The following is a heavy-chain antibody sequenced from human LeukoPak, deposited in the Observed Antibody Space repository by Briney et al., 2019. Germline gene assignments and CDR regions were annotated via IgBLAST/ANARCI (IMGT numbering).Heavy chain of an antibody. CDR3: ASLGRTGYCSGGSCLPFDY. CDR1: GGSISSYY. J-gene: IGHJ4*02. V-gene: IGHV4-59*01. CDR2: IYYSGST. Sequence: SETLSLTCIVSGGSISSYYWSWIRQPPGKGLEWIGYIYYSGSTNYNPSLKSRVTISIDTSKNQFSLKLSSVTAADTAVYYCASLGRTGYCSGGSCLPFDYWGQGTLVTVSS. D-gene: IGHD2-15*01.